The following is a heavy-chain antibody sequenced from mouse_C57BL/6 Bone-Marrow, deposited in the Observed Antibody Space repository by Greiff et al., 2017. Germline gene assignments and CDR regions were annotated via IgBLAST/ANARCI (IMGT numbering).Heavy chain of an antibody. V-gene: IGHV1-55*01. CDR3: ARVSWFAY. CDR1: GYTFTSYW. Sequence: QVQLKQSGPVLVKPGASVKMSCKASGYTFTSYWITWVKQRPGQGLEWIGDIYPGSGSTNYNEKFKSKATLTVDTSSSTAYMQLSSRTSEDSAVYYCARVSWFAYWGQGTLVTVSA. CDR2: IYPGSGST. J-gene: IGHJ3*01.